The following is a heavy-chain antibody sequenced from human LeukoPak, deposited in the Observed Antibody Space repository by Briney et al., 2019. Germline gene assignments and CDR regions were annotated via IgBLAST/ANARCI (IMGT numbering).Heavy chain of an antibody. CDR1: GFTFSSYA. J-gene: IGHJ4*02. D-gene: IGHD6-19*01. CDR2: ISGGGTST. V-gene: IGHV3-23*01. CDR3: AKTFIAVANPIDY. Sequence: GGSLRLSCAASGFTFSSYAMSWVRQAPGKGLEWVSVISGGGTSTYYADSVKGRFTISKDNSRNTLYLQMNSLRAEDTAVYYCAKTFIAVANPIDYRGQGTLVTVSS.